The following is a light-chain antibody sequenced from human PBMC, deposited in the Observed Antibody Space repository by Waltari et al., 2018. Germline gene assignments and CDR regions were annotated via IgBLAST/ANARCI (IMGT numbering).Light chain of an antibody. V-gene: IGLV2-23*01. CDR1: SSGVGSYNL. J-gene: IGLJ1*01. CDR2: EDN. Sequence: QSALTQPASVSGSPGQSIPISCAGPSSGVGSYNLFSWYQQHPGRAPKLIIYEDNKRPSGVSSRFSGSKSGNTASLTISGLQTEDEAEYYCFSYAGSNIYVFASGTKVTVL. CDR3: FSYAGSNIYV.